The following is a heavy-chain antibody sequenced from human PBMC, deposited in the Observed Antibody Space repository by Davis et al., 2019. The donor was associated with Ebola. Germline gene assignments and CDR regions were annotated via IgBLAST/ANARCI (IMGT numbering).Heavy chain of an antibody. CDR1: GYTFSSYW. CDR3: ARGRWLQFGYYFDY. CDR2: IKQDGSEK. D-gene: IGHD5-24*01. V-gene: IGHV3-7*03. J-gene: IGHJ4*02. Sequence: GESLKTSCAASGYTFSSYWMSWVRPAPGQGPEWVANIKQDGSEKYYVDSVKGRFTISRDNAKNSLYLQMNSLRAEDTAVYYCARGRWLQFGYYFDYWGQGTLVTVSS.